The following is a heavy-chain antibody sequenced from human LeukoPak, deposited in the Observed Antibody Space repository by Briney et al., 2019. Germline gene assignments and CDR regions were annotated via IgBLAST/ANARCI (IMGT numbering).Heavy chain of an antibody. J-gene: IGHJ6*02. CDR3: ARARYCIGSTCPAGYYGMDV. V-gene: IGHV7-4-1*02. D-gene: IGHD2-15*01. CDR1: GYTFNSYA. CDR2: INTNTGSP. Sequence: ASVKVSCKASGYTFNSYALDWVRQAPGQGLEWMGWINTNTGSPTYAQGFTGRFVFSLDTSVSTAYLEISSLKAEDTAVYYCARARYCIGSTCPAGYYGMDVWGQGTTVTVSS.